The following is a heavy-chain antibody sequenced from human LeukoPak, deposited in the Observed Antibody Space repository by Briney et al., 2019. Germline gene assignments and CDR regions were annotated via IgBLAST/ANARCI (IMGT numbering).Heavy chain of an antibody. CDR1: GFTVSSNY. Sequence: GGSLRLSCAASGFTVSSNYMTWVRQAPGKGLEWVSVIHSGGSTYYADSVKGRFTISRDNSKNTLYLQMNSLRAEDTAVYYCARQKQSHGNFDYWGQGTLATVSS. CDR2: IHSGGST. V-gene: IGHV3-53*01. J-gene: IGHJ4*02. D-gene: IGHD1-26*01. CDR3: ARQKQSHGNFDY.